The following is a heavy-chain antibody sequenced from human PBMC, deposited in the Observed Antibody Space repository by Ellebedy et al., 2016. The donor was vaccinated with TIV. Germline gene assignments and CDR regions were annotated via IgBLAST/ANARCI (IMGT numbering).Heavy chain of an antibody. CDR3: ARTDYYDSSGYPVGDL. CDR2: ISAYNGNT. CDR1: GYTFTSYG. J-gene: IGHJ2*01. V-gene: IGHV1-18*01. D-gene: IGHD3-22*01. Sequence: ASVKVSCKASGYTFTSYGISWVRQAPGQGLEWMGWISAYNGNTNYAQKLQGRVTMTTDTSTSTAYMELRSLRSDDTAVYYCARTDYYDSSGYPVGDLWGRGTLVTVSS.